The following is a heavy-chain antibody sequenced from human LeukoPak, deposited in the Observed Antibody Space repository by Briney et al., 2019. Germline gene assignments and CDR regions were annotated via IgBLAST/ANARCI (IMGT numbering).Heavy chain of an antibody. V-gene: IGHV3-30*02. CDR2: IRYEGSDK. Sequence: GGSLSLSCAASGFTFRTYGMHWVRQAPGKGLEWVTFIRYEGSDKYYADSVKGRFTISRDNSKNTLFLQMNSLRVADTAVYYCAKRADYYDSSRALYDAFDLWGQGTMVTVSS. CDR3: AKRADYYDSSRALYDAFDL. J-gene: IGHJ3*01. D-gene: IGHD3-16*01. CDR1: GFTFRTYG.